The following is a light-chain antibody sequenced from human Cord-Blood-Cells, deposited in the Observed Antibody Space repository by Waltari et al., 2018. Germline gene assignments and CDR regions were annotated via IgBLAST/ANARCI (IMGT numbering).Light chain of an antibody. CDR1: SLRSYY. V-gene: IGLV3-19*01. CDR3: NSRDSSGNQLV. Sequence: SSELTQDPAVSVALGQTVRITCQGDSLRSYYASWYQQKPGQAPVLVSYGKNNRPSGIPDRVSGSSSGNTASLTITGAQAEDEADYFCNSRDSSGNQLVFGGGTKLTVL. CDR2: GKN. J-gene: IGLJ3*02.